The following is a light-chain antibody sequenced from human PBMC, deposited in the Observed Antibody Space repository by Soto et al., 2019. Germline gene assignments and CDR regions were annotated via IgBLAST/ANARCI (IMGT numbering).Light chain of an antibody. CDR1: SSDVGAYNY. V-gene: IGLV2-14*01. CDR2: GVT. CDR3: SSYARGSTYV. J-gene: IGLJ1*01. Sequence: QSVLTQPASVSGSPGQSITISCTGTSSDVGAYNYVSWYLQYPGKAPKLLIYGVTNRPSGVSDRFSGSKSGNTASLPISGLQAEDETDYYCSSYARGSTYVFGTGTKVTVL.